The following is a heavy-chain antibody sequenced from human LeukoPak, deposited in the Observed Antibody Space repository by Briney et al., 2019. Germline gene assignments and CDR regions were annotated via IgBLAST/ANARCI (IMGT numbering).Heavy chain of an antibody. J-gene: IGHJ6*03. CDR3: ARGLAGSGHEEQRIVKKRRYYYYYYMDV. CDR2: INAGNGNT. Sequence: GASVKVSCKASGYTFTSYAMHWVRQAPGQRLEWMGWINAGNGNTKYSQEFQGRVTITRDTSASAVYMELSSLRSDDMAVYYCARGLAGSGHEEQRIVKKRRYYYYYYMDVWGKGTTVTISS. CDR1: GYTFTSYA. D-gene: IGHD3-10*01. V-gene: IGHV1-3*03.